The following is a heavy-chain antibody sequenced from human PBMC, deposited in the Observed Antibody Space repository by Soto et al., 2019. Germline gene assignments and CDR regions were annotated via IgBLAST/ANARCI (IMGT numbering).Heavy chain of an antibody. CDR2: IYYSGST. J-gene: IGHJ6*02. Sequence: SGPTLVNPTETLTLTCTVSGFSLSNARMGVSWIRQPPGKGLEWIGYIYYSGSTNYNPSLKSRVTISVDTSKNQFSLKLSSVTAADTAVYYCARAVTWYGSGSFYPYGMDVWGQGTTVTVSS. CDR1: GFSLSNARMG. CDR3: ARAVTWYGSGSFYPYGMDV. V-gene: IGHV4-61*01. D-gene: IGHD3-10*01.